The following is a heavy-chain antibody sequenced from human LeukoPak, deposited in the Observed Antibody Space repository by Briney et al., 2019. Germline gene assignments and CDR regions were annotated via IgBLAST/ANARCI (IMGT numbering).Heavy chain of an antibody. Sequence: GGSLRLSCAASGFTFSDAWMSWVRQAPGKGLEWVGRIKNKNTGETTDYAAPVKGRFTISRDDSKNTLYLQMNRLKSEDTAVYYCTGNYYGSGSYADFDSWGQGTLVTVSS. CDR2: IKNKNTGETT. CDR1: GFTFSDAW. CDR3: TGNYYGSGSYADFDS. V-gene: IGHV3-15*01. J-gene: IGHJ4*02. D-gene: IGHD3-10*01.